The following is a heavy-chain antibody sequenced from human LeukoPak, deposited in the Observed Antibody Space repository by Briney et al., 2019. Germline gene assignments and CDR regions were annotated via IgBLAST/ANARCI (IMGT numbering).Heavy chain of an antibody. J-gene: IGHJ4*02. V-gene: IGHV1-69*05. CDR3: ARAAAMREYYFDY. CDR2: IIPIFGTA. CDR1: GGTFSSYA. Sequence: SVKVSCKASGGTFSSYAISWVRQAPGQGLEWMGGIIPIFGTANYAQKFQGRVTITTDEPTSTAYMELSSLRSEDTAVYYCARAAAMREYYFDYWGQGTLVTVSS. D-gene: IGHD2-2*01.